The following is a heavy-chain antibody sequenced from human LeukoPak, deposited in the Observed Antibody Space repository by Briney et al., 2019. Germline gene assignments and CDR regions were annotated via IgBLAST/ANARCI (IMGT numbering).Heavy chain of an antibody. V-gene: IGHV3-11*04. CDR2: ISSSGSTI. Sequence: GGSLRLSCAASGFTFSDYYMSWIRQAPGKGLEWVSYISSSGSTIYYAVSVNGRLTISRDNAKNSLYLQVDSLRAEDTAVYYCARDGAEFHSWGQGTLVTVSS. CDR3: ARDGAEFHS. CDR1: GFTFSDYY. D-gene: IGHD2-21*01. J-gene: IGHJ4*02.